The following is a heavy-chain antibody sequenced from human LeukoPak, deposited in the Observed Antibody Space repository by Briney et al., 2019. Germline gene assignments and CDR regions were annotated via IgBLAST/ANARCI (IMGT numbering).Heavy chain of an antibody. CDR1: GFTVSSNY. V-gene: IGHV3-53*01. J-gene: IGHJ4*02. CDR3: ARDTPSSGFDY. D-gene: IGHD3-10*01. CDR2: IYSGGST. Sequence: PGGSLRLSCAASGFTVSSNYMSWVRQAPEKGLEWVSVIYSGGSTYYADSVKGRFTISRDNSKNTVNLQMNSLRPEDTAVYYCARDTPSSGFDYWGQGTQVTVSS.